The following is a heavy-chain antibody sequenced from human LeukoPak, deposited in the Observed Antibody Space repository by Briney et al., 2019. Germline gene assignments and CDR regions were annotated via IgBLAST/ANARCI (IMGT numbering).Heavy chain of an antibody. Sequence: ASVKVSCKASGYTFPSYDINWVRQATGQGLEWMGWMNPNSGNTGYAQKFQGRVTMTRNTSIGTAYMELSSLRSEDTAVYYCARGYDYLYAEYFQHWGQGTLVTVSS. CDR2: MNPNSGNT. D-gene: IGHD4-11*01. V-gene: IGHV1-8*01. CDR3: ARGYDYLYAEYFQH. CDR1: GYTFPSYD. J-gene: IGHJ1*01.